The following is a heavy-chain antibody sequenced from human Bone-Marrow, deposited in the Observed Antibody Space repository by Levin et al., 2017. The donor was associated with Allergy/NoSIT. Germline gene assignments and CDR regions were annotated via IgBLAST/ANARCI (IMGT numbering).Heavy chain of an antibody. V-gene: IGHV4-59*01. CDR2: IYYSGST. CDR1: GGSISSYY. D-gene: IGHD6-13*01. Sequence: SETLSLTCTVSGGSISSYYWSWIRQPPGKGLEWIGYIYYSGSTNYNPSLKSRVTISVDTSKNQFSLKLSSVTAADTAVYYCARERAGRVSDWGQGTLVTVSS. CDR3: ARERAGRVSD. J-gene: IGHJ4*02.